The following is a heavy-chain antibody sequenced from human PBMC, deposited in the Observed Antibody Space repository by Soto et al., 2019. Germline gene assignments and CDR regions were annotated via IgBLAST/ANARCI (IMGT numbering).Heavy chain of an antibody. CDR2: MNPNSGNT. Sequence: GASVKVSCKASGYTFTSYDINWVRQATGQGLEWMGWMNPNSGNTGYAQKFQGRVTMTRNTSISTAYMELSSLRSEDTAVYYCARGNLGYCSSTSCYPMDVWGKGTTVTSP. J-gene: IGHJ6*03. CDR1: GYTFTSYD. V-gene: IGHV1-8*01. D-gene: IGHD2-2*01. CDR3: ARGNLGYCSSTSCYPMDV.